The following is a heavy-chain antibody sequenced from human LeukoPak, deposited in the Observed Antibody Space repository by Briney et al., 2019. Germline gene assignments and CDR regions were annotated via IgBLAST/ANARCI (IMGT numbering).Heavy chain of an antibody. CDR1: GGSISSGDYY. V-gene: IGHV4-30-4*01. D-gene: IGHD1-26*01. Sequence: SSETLSLTCTVSGGSISSGDYYWSWIRQPPGKSLEWIGYIYYSGSTYYNPSLKSRVTISVDTSKNQFSLKLSSVTAADTAVYYCAKDPQWELPSPFDHWGQGTLVTVSS. CDR2: IYYSGST. CDR3: AKDPQWELPSPFDH. J-gene: IGHJ4*02.